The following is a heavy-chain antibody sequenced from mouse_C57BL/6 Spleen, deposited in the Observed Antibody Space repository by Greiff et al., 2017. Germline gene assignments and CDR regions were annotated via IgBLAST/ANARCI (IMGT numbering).Heavy chain of an antibody. Sequence: VQLQQPGAELVRPGSSVKLSCKASGYTFTSYWMHWVKQRPIQGLEWIGNIDPSDSETHYNQKFKDKATLTVDKSSSTAYMQLSSLTSEDSAVYYCARLSYYGSYFGVWGTGTTVTVSS. CDR2: IDPSDSET. CDR1: GYTFTSYW. CDR3: ARLSYYGSYFGV. D-gene: IGHD1-1*01. J-gene: IGHJ1*03. V-gene: IGHV1-52*01.